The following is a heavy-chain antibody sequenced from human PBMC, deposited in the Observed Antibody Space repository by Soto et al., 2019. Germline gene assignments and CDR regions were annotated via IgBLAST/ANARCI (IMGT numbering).Heavy chain of an antibody. J-gene: IGHJ6*02. CDR3: TRELGQAGVHYYGMDV. D-gene: IGHD6-13*01. CDR1: GFSFSSAW. V-gene: IGHV3-15*01. Sequence: EVQLVESGGGLVTPGGSLRLSCAASGFSFSSAWMTWVRQAPGKGLEWVGGIKTNTEGGTLDYGAPVKGRFTISTDDSKTTLDLQRNSLKTEDTGVYYCTRELGQAGVHYYGMDVWGQGTTVTVSS. CDR2: IKTNTEGGTL.